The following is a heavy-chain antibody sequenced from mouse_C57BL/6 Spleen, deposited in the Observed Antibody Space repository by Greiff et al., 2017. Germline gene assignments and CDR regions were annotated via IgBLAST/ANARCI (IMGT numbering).Heavy chain of an antibody. CDR3: ANLGGSPMDY. J-gene: IGHJ4*01. CDR1: GYSFTDYN. Sequence: VQLKQSGPELVKPGASVKISCKASGYSFTDYNMNWVQQSNGKSLEWIGVINPNYGTTSYNQKFKGKATLTVDQTTSTAYMQLTSLTSEDTAVYYCANLGGSPMDYWGQGTSVTVSS. CDR2: INPNYGTT. V-gene: IGHV1-39*01. D-gene: IGHD3-1*01.